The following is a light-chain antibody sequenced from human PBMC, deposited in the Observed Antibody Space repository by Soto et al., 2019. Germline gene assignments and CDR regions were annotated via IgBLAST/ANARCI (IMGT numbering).Light chain of an antibody. J-gene: IGLJ1*01. CDR2: HDD. CDR3: AGWDDRPNGSV. CDR1: SSNIGNNP. V-gene: IGLV1-36*01. Sequence: QSVLTQPPSVSEAPRQRVTISCSGSSSNIGNNPVNWYQQLPGKAPKLLIFHDDVLPSGVSDRFSASKSGTSASLAISGLQSEDEATYYCAGWDDRPNGSVFATGPKATVL.